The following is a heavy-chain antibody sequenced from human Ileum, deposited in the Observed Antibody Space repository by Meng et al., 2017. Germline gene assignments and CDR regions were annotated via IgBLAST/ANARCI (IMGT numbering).Heavy chain of an antibody. CDR2: IFQSGST. Sequence: EQGPGLVKPSGTLSLTCAVFGGPISSGIWWGWVRQPPGKGLEWIGEIFQSGSTNYNPSLKSRVSISVDKSKNHLSLSLSSVTAADTAVYYCAKAAAYNLDIWGQGALVTVSS. CDR3: AKAAAYNLDI. J-gene: IGHJ4*02. D-gene: IGHD1-14*01. CDR1: GGPISSGIW. V-gene: IGHV4-4*02.